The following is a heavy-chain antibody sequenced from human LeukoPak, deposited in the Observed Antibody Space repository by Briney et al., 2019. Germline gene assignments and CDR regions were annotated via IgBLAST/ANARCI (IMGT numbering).Heavy chain of an antibody. Sequence: PSETLSLTCTVSGYSISSGYYWGWIRQPPGKGLEWIGEINHSGSTNYNPSLKSRVTISVDTSKNQFSLELSSVTAADTAVYYCARHLRSGAVDYWGQGTLVTVSS. CDR1: GYSISSGYY. D-gene: IGHD4-17*01. CDR3: ARHLRSGAVDY. CDR2: INHSGST. V-gene: IGHV4-38-2*02. J-gene: IGHJ4*02.